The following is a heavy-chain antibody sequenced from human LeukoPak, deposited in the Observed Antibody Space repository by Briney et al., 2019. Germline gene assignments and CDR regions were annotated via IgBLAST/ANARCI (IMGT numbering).Heavy chain of an antibody. J-gene: IGHJ5*02. CDR1: GYSISSGYY. CDR3: ARISGYSSSWNRFDP. CDR2: IYHSGST. D-gene: IGHD6-13*01. Sequence: SETLSLTCTVSGYSISSGYYWGWIRQPPGKGLEWIGIIYHSGSTYYNPSLKSRVTISVDTPKNQFSLRLSSVTAADTAVYYCARISGYSSSWNRFDPWGQGTLVTVSS. V-gene: IGHV4-38-2*02.